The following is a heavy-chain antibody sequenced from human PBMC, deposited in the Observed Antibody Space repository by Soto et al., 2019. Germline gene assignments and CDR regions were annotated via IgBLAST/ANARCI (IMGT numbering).Heavy chain of an antibody. CDR3: ARERAAAAGTREFDY. V-gene: IGHV1-2*04. J-gene: IGHJ4*02. Sequence: ASVKVSCKASGYTFTGYYMHWVRQAPGQGLAWMGWINPNSGGTNYAQKFQGWVTMTRDKSISTAYMELSRLRSDDTAVYYCARERAAAAGTREFDYWGQGTLVTVSS. CDR1: GYTFTGYY. CDR2: INPNSGGT. D-gene: IGHD6-13*01.